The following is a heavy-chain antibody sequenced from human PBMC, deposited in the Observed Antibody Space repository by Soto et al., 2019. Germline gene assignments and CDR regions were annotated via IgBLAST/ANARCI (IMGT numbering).Heavy chain of an antibody. CDR2: IYYSGST. V-gene: IGHV4-59*08. CDR1: GGSISSYY. Sequence: SSETLSLTCTVSGGSISSYYWSWIRQPPGKGLEWIGYIYYSGSTNYNPSLKSRVTISVDTSKNQFSLKLSSVTAADTAVYYCGRIFRYCSGGSCYLVIDYWGQGTLVTVSS. J-gene: IGHJ4*02. CDR3: GRIFRYCSGGSCYLVIDY. D-gene: IGHD2-15*01.